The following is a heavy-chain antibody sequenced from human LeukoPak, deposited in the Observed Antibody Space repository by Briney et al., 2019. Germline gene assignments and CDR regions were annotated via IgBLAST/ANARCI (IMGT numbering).Heavy chain of an antibody. CDR1: GYTFTSYY. CDR2: INPSGGST. D-gene: IGHD3-10*01. V-gene: IGHV1-46*01. Sequence: GASVKVSCKASGYTFTSYYMHWVRQAPGQGLEWMGIINPSGGSTSYAQKFQGRVTMTRDTSTSTVYMELSSLRSEDTAVYYCARDALGITMVRGVIMTSPFDYWGQGTLVTVSS. CDR3: ARDALGITMVRGVIMTSPFDY. J-gene: IGHJ4*02.